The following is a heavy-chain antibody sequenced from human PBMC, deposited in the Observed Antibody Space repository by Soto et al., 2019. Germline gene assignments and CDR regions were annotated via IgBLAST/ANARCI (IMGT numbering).Heavy chain of an antibody. D-gene: IGHD3-22*01. CDR1: GVSITSGSYY. J-gene: IGHJ4*02. Sequence: HVQLQESGPGPVTPSQTLSLSCTVSGVSITSGSYYWTWVRQSPGKGLEWIGYRYYSGITYYNPSLNGRATISVDTSNNQFSLKLTSVTAADTAVYYCARGGYDTSGQTFIGWGPDCWGQGTLVTVSS. CDR2: RYYSGIT. CDR3: ARGGYDTSGQTFIGWGPDC. V-gene: IGHV4-30-4*01.